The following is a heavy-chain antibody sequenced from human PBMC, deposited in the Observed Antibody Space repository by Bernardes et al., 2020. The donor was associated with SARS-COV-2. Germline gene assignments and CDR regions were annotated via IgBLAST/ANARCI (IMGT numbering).Heavy chain of an antibody. J-gene: IGHJ4*02. Sequence: GGSLRLSCAASGFTFSSYDMHWVRHATGKGLEWVSAIGSAGDTYYPGSVKGRFTISRENAKNSLYLQMNSLRAGDTAVYYCARSKVAGNGANYFDYWGQGTLVTVSS. CDR1: GFTFSSYD. CDR2: IGSAGDT. D-gene: IGHD6-19*01. CDR3: ARSKVAGNGANYFDY. V-gene: IGHV3-13*01.